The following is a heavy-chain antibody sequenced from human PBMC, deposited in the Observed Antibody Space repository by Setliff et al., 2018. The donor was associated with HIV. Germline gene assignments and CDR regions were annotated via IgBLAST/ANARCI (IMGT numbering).Heavy chain of an antibody. D-gene: IGHD2-8*01. V-gene: IGHV1-2*02. Sequence: GASVKVSCKASGGTFSSYAISWVRQAPGQGLEWMGWINPNGGYTNYAQKFLGRVTMTRDTSFTTAYLELSRLGSDDTAMYYCAREKYGDKFDYWGQGTLVTVSS. CDR3: AREKYGDKFDY. CDR2: INPNGGYT. CDR1: GGTFSSYA. J-gene: IGHJ4*02.